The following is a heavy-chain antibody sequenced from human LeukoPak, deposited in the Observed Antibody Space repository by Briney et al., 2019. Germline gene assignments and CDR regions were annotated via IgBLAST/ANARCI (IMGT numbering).Heavy chain of an antibody. V-gene: IGHV4-59*01. CDR3: ARVGSGWYGVSYFDY. D-gene: IGHD6-19*01. Sequence: PSETLSLTCTVSGGSISSYYWSWIRQPPGKGLEWIGYIYYSGSTNYNPSLKSRVTISVDTSKNQFSLKLSSVTAADTAVYYCARVGSGWYGVSYFDYWGQGTLVTVSS. CDR1: GGSISSYY. J-gene: IGHJ4*02. CDR2: IYYSGST.